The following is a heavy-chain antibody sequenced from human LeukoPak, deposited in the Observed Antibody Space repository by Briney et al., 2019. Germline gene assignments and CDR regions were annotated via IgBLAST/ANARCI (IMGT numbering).Heavy chain of an antibody. CDR2: ISSSSSYI. CDR1: GFTFSSYS. Sequence: GGSLRLSCAASGFTFSSYSMNWVRQAPGKGLEWVSSISSSSSYIYYADSVKGRFTISRDNVKNSLYLQMNSLRAEDTAVYYCAKGSEFMVRGGYYYMDVWGKGTTVTVSS. J-gene: IGHJ6*03. CDR3: AKGSEFMVRGGYYYMDV. V-gene: IGHV3-21*04. D-gene: IGHD3-10*01.